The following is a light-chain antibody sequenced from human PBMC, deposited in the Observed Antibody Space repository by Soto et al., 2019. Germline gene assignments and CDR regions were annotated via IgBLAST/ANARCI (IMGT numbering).Light chain of an antibody. CDR3: QSFDSSHVI. V-gene: IGLV6-57*02. J-gene: IGLJ2*01. Sequence: NFMLTQPHSVSESPGKTVTISCTGSSGSIASNNVHWYQQRPGSAPTTVIYEDNQRPSGVPDRFSGSIDSSSNSASLTISGLETEDEADYYCQSFDSSHVIFGGGTKLTVL. CDR1: SGSIASNN. CDR2: EDN.